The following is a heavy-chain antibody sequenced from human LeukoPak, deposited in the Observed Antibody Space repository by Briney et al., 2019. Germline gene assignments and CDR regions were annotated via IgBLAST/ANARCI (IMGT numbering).Heavy chain of an antibody. CDR1: GGSISSSSYY. V-gene: IGHV4-39*07. J-gene: IGHJ4*02. CDR2: IYYSGST. D-gene: IGHD3-3*01. CDR3: ARVPAGVLEWLAPTFPFDY. Sequence: SETLSLPCTVSGGSISSSSYYWGWIRQPPGKGLEWIGSIYYSGSTYYNPSLKSRVTISVDTSKNQFSLKLSSVTAADTAVYYCARVPAGVLEWLAPTFPFDYWGQGTLVTVSS.